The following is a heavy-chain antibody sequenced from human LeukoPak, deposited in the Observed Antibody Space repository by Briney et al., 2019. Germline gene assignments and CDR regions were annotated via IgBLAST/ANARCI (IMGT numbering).Heavy chain of an antibody. J-gene: IGHJ4*02. CDR2: IPYSGST. CDR3: ARCKDYYVSGSYYKTFDY. Sequence: PSETLSLTCTVSGDSISSNNYFWAWIRQPPRKGLEWIGSIPYSGSTYYNPSLKSRVTMSVDTSKNQFSLKLSSVTAADTAVYYCARCKDYYVSGSYYKTFDYWSQGTLVTVSS. V-gene: IGHV4-39*07. D-gene: IGHD3-10*01. CDR1: GDSISSNNYF.